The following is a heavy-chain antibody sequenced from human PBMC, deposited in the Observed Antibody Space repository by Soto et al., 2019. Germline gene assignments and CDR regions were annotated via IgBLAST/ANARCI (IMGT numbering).Heavy chain of an antibody. D-gene: IGHD3-10*01. CDR3: ARGNALDV. CDR1: GDSVSSDITS. Sequence: QGQLQQSGPGLVKPSQTLSLTCAISGDSVSSDITSWNWIRQSPSRGLEWLGRTYYRSKWFHDYAGSVKSRITINPDTSKNQFSLELTSMTPEDTAVYYCARGNALDVWGHGTVVTVSS. V-gene: IGHV6-1*01. CDR2: TYYRSKWFH. J-gene: IGHJ3*01.